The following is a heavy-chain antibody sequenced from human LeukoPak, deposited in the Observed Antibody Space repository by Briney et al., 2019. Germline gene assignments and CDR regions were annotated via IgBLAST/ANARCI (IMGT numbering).Heavy chain of an antibody. J-gene: IGHJ4*02. CDR1: GGSISSYY. CDR2: IYYSGST. Sequence: PSETLSLTCTVSGGSISSYYWSWIRQPPGKGLEWIGYIYYSGSTNYNPSLKSRVTISVDTSKNQFSLKLSSVTAADTAVYYCARTMVRGVSAIDYWGQGTLVTVSS. CDR3: ARTMVRGVSAIDY. D-gene: IGHD3-10*01. V-gene: IGHV4-59*01.